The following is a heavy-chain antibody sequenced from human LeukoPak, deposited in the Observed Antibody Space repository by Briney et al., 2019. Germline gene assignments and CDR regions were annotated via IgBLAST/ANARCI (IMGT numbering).Heavy chain of an antibody. CDR3: AKAGGSSGWYGGFDY. CDR1: GFTFSSYA. V-gene: IGHV3-23*01. J-gene: IGHJ4*02. CDR2: ISGSGRDT. D-gene: IGHD6-19*01. Sequence: GGSLRLSCAASGFTFSSYAMSWVRQAPGKGLEWVSGISGSGRDTNYADSVKGRFTISRDHPKDTLYLQMSSLRVEDTAVYYCAKAGGSSGWYGGFDYWGQGTLVTVSS.